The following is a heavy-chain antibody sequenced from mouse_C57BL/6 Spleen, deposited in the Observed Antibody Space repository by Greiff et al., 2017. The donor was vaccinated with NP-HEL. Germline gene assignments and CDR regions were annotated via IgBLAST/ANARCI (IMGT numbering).Heavy chain of an antibody. CDR2: ISSGGSYT. J-gene: IGHJ3*01. CDR3: ARHPLYSNYEGAWFAY. Sequence: EVQGVESGGDLVKPGGSLKLSCAASGFTFSSYGMSWVRQTPDKRLEWVATISSGGSYTYYPDSVKGRFTISRDNAKNTLYLQMSSLKSEDTAMYYCARHPLYSNYEGAWFAYWGQGTLVTVSA. V-gene: IGHV5-6*01. CDR1: GFTFSSYG. D-gene: IGHD2-5*01.